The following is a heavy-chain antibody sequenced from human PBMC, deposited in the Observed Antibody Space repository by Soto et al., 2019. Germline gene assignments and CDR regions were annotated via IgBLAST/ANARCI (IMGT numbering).Heavy chain of an antibody. CDR2: IYYSGST. D-gene: IGHD6-19*01. J-gene: IGHJ4*02. Sequence: SETLSLTYTVAGASISSGGYYWSWIRQHPGKGLEWIGYIYYSGSTYYNPSLKSRVTISVDTSKNQFSLKLSSVTAADTDVYYCAREESSGWYFFDYWGQGTLVTVSS. CDR1: GASISSGGYY. V-gene: IGHV4-31*03. CDR3: AREESSGWYFFDY.